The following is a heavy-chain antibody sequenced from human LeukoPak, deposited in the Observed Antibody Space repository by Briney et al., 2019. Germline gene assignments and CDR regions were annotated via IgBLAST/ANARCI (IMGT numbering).Heavy chain of an antibody. V-gene: IGHV3-74*01. Sequence: GGSLRLSCAASGFTFSTHWMHWVRQAPGKPPVWVGRINNDGSTTNYADSVKGRFTISRDNAKKTLYLQMNSLRAEDTAVYYCARDLSTTVADYHYHYTMDVWGQGTTVTVSS. D-gene: IGHD4-17*01. CDR2: INNDGSTT. J-gene: IGHJ6*02. CDR3: ARDLSTTVADYHYHYTMDV. CDR1: GFTFSTHW.